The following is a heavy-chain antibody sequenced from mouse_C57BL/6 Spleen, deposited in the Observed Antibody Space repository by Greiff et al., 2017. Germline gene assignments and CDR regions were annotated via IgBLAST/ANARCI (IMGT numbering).Heavy chain of an antibody. CDR3: ARSINWVFDY. Sequence: VKLMESGPELVKPGASVKISCKASGYAFSSSWMNWVKQTPGKGLEWVGRICPGDGDTNYNGKFKGKATLTADKSSSTAYLQLSSLTSEDSAVYFCARSINWVFDYWGQGTTLTVSS. CDR1: GYAFSSSW. J-gene: IGHJ2*01. V-gene: IGHV1-82*01. D-gene: IGHD4-1*01. CDR2: ICPGDGDT.